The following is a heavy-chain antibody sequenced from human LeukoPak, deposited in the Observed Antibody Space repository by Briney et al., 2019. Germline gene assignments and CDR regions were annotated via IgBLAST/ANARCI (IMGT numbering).Heavy chain of an antibody. CDR2: MNPNSGNT. J-gene: IGHJ4*02. D-gene: IGHD3-10*01. CDR1: GYTFTSYD. V-gene: IGHV1-8*01. CDR3: ARAHQGPGSPSTGFDY. Sequence: GASVKVSCKASGYTFTSYDINWVRQATGQGLEWMGWMNPNSGNTGYAQKFQGRVTMTRNTSISTAYMELSSLRSEDTAVYYCARAHQGPGSPSTGFDYWGQGTLVTVSS.